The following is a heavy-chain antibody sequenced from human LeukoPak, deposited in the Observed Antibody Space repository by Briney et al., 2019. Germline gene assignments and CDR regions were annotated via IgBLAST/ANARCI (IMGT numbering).Heavy chain of an antibody. D-gene: IGHD3-22*01. CDR1: GFTFSSYA. CDR3: AKDYYDSSGYYAPAFDI. CDR2: ISGSGGST. J-gene: IGHJ3*02. Sequence: GGSLRLSCAASGFTFSSYAMSWVRQAPGKGLEWVSAISGSGGSTYYADSVKGRFTISRDNSKNTLYLQMNSLRAEDTAVYYCAKDYYDSSGYYAPAFDIWAKGQWSPSLQ. V-gene: IGHV3-23*01.